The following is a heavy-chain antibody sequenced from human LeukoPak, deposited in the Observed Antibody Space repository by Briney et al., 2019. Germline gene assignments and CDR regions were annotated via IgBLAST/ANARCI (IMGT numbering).Heavy chain of an antibody. CDR3: ATRESLLWFGELSRYYYMDV. Sequence: PSETLSLTCAVYGGSFSGYYWSWIRQPPGKGLEWIGEINHSGSTNYNPSLKSRVTISVDTSKNQFSLKLSSVTAAGTAVYYCATRESLLWFGELSRYYYMDVWGKGTTVTVSS. D-gene: IGHD3-10*01. CDR1: GGSFSGYY. J-gene: IGHJ6*03. CDR2: INHSGST. V-gene: IGHV4-34*01.